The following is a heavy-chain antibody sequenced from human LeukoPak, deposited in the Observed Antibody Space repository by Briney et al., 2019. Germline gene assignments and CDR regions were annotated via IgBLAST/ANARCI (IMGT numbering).Heavy chain of an antibody. D-gene: IGHD3-16*01. V-gene: IGHV3-23*01. J-gene: IGHJ4*02. CDR1: GFTFGNYA. CDR2: ISGSGGTT. Sequence: GGSLRLSCAASGFTFGNYAMSWVRQAPGMGLEWVSGISGSGGTTYYADSVKGRFTISRDNPENTLYLQMNSLRAEDTAVYYCAKDLAYDYVWGSYLDWGQGTLVTVSS. CDR3: AKDLAYDYVWGSYLD.